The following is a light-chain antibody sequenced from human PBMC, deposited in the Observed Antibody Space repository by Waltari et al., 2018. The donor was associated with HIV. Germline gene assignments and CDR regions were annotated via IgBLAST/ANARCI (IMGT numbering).Light chain of an antibody. Sequence: QSELTQPPSVSAAPGQRVTISCTGSRSNLGAGFDVPWYQQVPGRAPKVVIYGNSNRPSGVPDRFSGSKSGSSASLVITGLQSEDEADYYCQSYDSNLSGLFGGGTKVTVL. V-gene: IGLV1-40*01. J-gene: IGLJ2*01. CDR3: QSYDSNLSGL. CDR1: RSNLGAGFD. CDR2: GNS.